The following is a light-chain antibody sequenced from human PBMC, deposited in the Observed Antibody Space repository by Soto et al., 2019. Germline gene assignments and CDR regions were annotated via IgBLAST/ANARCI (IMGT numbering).Light chain of an antibody. CDR3: QQYDSSPLY. Sequence: EIVLTQSPCTLSLSPGERATLSCRASQSVSSSHLAWYQQKPGQAPRLLIYGASSRATGIPGRFTGSGSGTDFTLTISRLEPEDFAVYHCQQYDSSPLYFGPGTKVEIK. V-gene: IGKV3-20*01. CDR2: GAS. J-gene: IGKJ3*01. CDR1: QSVSSSH.